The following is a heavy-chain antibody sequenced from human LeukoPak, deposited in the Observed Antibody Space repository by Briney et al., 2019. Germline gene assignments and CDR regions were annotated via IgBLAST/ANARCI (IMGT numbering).Heavy chain of an antibody. Sequence: SLRLSCAASGFTFDDYAMHWVRQAPGKGLEWVSGISWNSGSIGYADSVKGRFTISRDNAKNSLYLQMNSLRAEDTALYYCAKDSGTYYYDSSASAGFDYWGQGTLVTVSS. V-gene: IGHV3-9*01. CDR2: ISWNSGSI. CDR1: GFTFDDYA. CDR3: AKDSGTYYYDSSASAGFDY. J-gene: IGHJ4*02. D-gene: IGHD3-22*01.